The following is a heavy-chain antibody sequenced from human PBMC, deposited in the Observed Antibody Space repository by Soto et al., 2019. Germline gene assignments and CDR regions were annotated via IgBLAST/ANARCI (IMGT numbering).Heavy chain of an antibody. CDR1: GFTFSSYG. J-gene: IGHJ6*02. Sequence: QPGGSLRLSXAASGFTFSSYGMHWVRQAPGKGLEWVAVISYDGSNKYYADSVKGRFTISRDNSKNTLYLQMNSLRAEDTAVYYCAKDQVIAAARNYYYGMDVWGQGTTGTVSS. CDR2: ISYDGSNK. CDR3: AKDQVIAAARNYYYGMDV. D-gene: IGHD6-13*01. V-gene: IGHV3-30*18.